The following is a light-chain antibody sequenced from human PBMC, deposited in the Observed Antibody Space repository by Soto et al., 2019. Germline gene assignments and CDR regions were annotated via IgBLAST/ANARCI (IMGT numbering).Light chain of an antibody. CDR2: DAS. Sequence: DIQMTQSPSPLPASVGDRGTITFRASQSISGGLAWYQQKPGKPPKLLIYDASSLEGGVPSRFSGSGSGTDFTLTISRLEPEDFAVYYCQQYGSSRTFGQGTKVDI. CDR1: QSISGG. CDR3: QQYGSSRT. V-gene: IGKV1-5*01. J-gene: IGKJ1*01.